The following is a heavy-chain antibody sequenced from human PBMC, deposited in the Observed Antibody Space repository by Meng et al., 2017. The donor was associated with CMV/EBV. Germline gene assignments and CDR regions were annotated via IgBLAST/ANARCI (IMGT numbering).Heavy chain of an antibody. CDR2: IHPQSGVT. CDR3: ARDKNWGPDY. D-gene: IGHD7-27*01. J-gene: IGHJ4*02. V-gene: IGHV1-2*02. Sequence: ASVKVSCKASGYTFTDHYFHWVRQAPGQGLEWMGWIHPQSGVTNYAQKFQARVTLTRDTSINTGYMALSRLTSDDTAVYYCARDKNWGPDYWGQGTLVTVSS. CDR1: GYTFTDHY.